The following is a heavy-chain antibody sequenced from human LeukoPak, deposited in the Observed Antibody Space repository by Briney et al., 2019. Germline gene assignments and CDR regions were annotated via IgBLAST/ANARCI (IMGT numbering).Heavy chain of an antibody. D-gene: IGHD4-17*01. Sequence: ASVKVSCKASGYTFTSYAMNWVRQAPGQGLEWMGWINTNTGNPTYAQGFTGRFVFSLDTSVSTAYLQISSLKAEDTAVYYCARGYTKDMTSVTHFDFWGQGTLVTVSS. V-gene: IGHV7-4-1*02. CDR2: INTNTGNP. CDR3: ARGYTKDMTSVTHFDF. CDR1: GYTFTSYA. J-gene: IGHJ4*02.